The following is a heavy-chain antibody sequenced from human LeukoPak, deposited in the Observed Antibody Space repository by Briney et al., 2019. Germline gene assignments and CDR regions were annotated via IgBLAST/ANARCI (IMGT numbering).Heavy chain of an antibody. Sequence: SETLSLTCAVYGGSFSDYFWSCIRQPPEKGREWGGEINHSGSTNYNPSLKSRVTMSLDTSKDQFSLKLSSVTAADTAVYYCARVYSSSGYNWFDPWGQGTLVTVSS. CDR1: GGSFSDYF. J-gene: IGHJ5*02. V-gene: IGHV4-34*01. D-gene: IGHD6-6*01. CDR2: INHSGST. CDR3: ARVYSSSGYNWFDP.